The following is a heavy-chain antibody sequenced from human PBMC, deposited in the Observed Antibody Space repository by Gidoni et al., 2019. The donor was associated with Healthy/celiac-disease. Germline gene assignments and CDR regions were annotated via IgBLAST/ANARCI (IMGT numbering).Heavy chain of an antibody. V-gene: IGHV4-39*01. J-gene: IGHJ4*02. CDR3: ATRSTSFHPFDY. Sequence: QLQLQESGPGLVKPSETLSLTCTVSGGSISSSSYYWGWIRQPPGKGLEWIGSIYYSGSTYYNPSLKSRVTISVDTSKNQFSLKLSSVTAADTAVYYCATRSTSFHPFDYWGQGTLVTVSS. D-gene: IGHD2-2*01. CDR2: IYYSGST. CDR1: GGSISSSSYY.